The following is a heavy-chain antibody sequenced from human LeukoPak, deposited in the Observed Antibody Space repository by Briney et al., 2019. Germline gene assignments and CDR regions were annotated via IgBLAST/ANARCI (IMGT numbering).Heavy chain of an antibody. CDR2: ISSNGGST. D-gene: IGHD5-12*01. Sequence: SGGSLRLSCSASGXTFSSYAMHWVRQAPGKGLEYVSSISSNGGSTYYADSVKGRFTISRDNSKNTLFLQMSNLRTEDTAVYYCASPYSGYDYNFDHWGQGTLVTVSS. J-gene: IGHJ4*02. V-gene: IGHV3-64D*06. CDR3: ASPYSGYDYNFDH. CDR1: GXTFSSYA.